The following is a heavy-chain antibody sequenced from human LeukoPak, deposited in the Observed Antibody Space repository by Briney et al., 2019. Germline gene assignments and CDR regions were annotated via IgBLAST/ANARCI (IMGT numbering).Heavy chain of an antibody. Sequence: PGGSLRLSCAASGFTFSSYWMSWVRQAPGKGLEWVANIKQDGSEKYYVDSVKGRFAISRDNAKNSLYLQMNSLRAEDTAVYYCARDPGFGELLLIGVPWGQGTLVTVSS. V-gene: IGHV3-7*01. CDR1: GFTFSSYW. D-gene: IGHD3-10*01. J-gene: IGHJ4*02. CDR2: IKQDGSEK. CDR3: ARDPGFGELLLIGVP.